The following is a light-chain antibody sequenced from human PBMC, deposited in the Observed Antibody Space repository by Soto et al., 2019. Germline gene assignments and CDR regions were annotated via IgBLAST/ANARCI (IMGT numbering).Light chain of an antibody. J-gene: IGLJ2*01. CDR2: DVS. CDR3: GSHAGSSAV. CDR1: SSDVGGYNY. V-gene: IGLV2-8*01. Sequence: QSALTQPPSASGSPGQSVTISCTGTSSDVGGYNYVSWYQQHPGKAPKVIIYDVSKRPSGVPDRFSGSKSGNTASLTVSGLQTEDEAEYYCGSHAGSSAVFGGGTKVTVL.